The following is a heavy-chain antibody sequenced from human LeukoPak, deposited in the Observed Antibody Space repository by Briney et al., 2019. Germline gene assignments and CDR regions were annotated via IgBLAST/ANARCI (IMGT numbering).Heavy chain of an antibody. D-gene: IGHD3-3*01. CDR1: GFTFSSYE. J-gene: IGHJ6*02. CDR3: ARGRGYPYYYYGMDV. CDR2: ISSSGSTT. V-gene: IGHV3-48*03. Sequence: GGSLRLSCAGSGFTFSSYEMHWVRQAPGKGLEWVSYISSSGSTTHYADSVKGRFTISRDNAKNSLYLQMNSLRGEGTAVYYCARGRGYPYYYYGMDVWGQGTTVTVSS.